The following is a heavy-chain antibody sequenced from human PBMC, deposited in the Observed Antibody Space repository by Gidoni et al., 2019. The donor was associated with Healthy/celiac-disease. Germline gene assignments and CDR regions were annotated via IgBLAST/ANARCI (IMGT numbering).Heavy chain of an antibody. CDR3: ASGSYYDFWSGYQQATDY. V-gene: IGHV3-74*01. J-gene: IGHJ4*02. Sequence: EVQLVESGGGLVQPGGALRLSCAASGFTFSSYGMHWVHQAPGKGLVWFLRINSDGSSTSYAASVKGRFTISRDNAMHTLYLQMNSLRSEDTAAYYCASGSYYDFWSGYQQATDYWGQGTLVTVSS. CDR1: GFTFSSYG. D-gene: IGHD3-3*01. CDR2: INSDGSST.